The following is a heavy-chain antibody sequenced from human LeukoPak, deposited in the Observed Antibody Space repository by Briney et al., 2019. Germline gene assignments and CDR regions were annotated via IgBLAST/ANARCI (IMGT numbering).Heavy chain of an antibody. CDR3: ARGGSTGWYSFDY. J-gene: IGHJ4*02. V-gene: IGHV3-20*04. Sequence: PGGSLSLSCVASGFRFDDYGMSWVRQAPGKGLEWDSGINWNGGSTGYADSVKGRFTISRDNAKNSLYLRMNSLRAEDTALYYCARGGSTGWYSFDYWGQGTLVTVSS. D-gene: IGHD6-19*01. CDR2: INWNGGST. CDR1: GFRFDDYG.